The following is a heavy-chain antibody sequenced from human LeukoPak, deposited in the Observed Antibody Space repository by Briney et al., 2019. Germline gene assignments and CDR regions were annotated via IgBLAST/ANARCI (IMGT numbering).Heavy chain of an antibody. D-gene: IGHD1-7*01. V-gene: IGHV4-4*07. Sequence: SETPSLTCTVSGGSISSYYWSWIRQPAGKGLEWIGRIYTSGSTNYNPSLKSRVTMSVDTSKNQFSPKLSSVTAADTAVYYCARDRNWNYGYYFDYWGQGTLVTVSS. CDR3: ARDRNWNYGYYFDY. J-gene: IGHJ4*02. CDR2: IYTSGST. CDR1: GGSISSYY.